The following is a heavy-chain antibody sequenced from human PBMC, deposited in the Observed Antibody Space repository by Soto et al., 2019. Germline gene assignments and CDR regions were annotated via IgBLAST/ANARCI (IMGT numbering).Heavy chain of an antibody. D-gene: IGHD3-22*01. V-gene: IGHV3-33*01. Sequence: QVQLVESGGGVVQPGRSLRLSCAASGFTFSRLGMPWVGKVPGKGLEWVALIWYNGKNEDYADSGKGRFTISRDNSKNTLYLHMNSLRAEDTAVYYCARRGDSSGYFPNSYDMWGQGTMVTVSS. J-gene: IGHJ3*02. CDR2: IWYNGKNE. CDR3: ARRGDSSGYFPNSYDM. CDR1: GFTFSRLG.